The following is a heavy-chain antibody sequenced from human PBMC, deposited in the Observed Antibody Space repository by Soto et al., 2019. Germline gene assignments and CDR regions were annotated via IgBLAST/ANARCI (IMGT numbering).Heavy chain of an antibody. D-gene: IGHD3-9*01. Sequence: SETLSLTCTVSGGSISSGGYYWSWIRQHPGKGLEWIGYIYYSGSTYYNPSLKSRVTISVDTSKNQFSLKLSSVTAADTAVYYCARTSYYDILTGYYHFDYWGQGTLVTVSS. CDR3: ARTSYYDILTGYYHFDY. CDR2: IYYSGST. V-gene: IGHV4-31*03. J-gene: IGHJ4*02. CDR1: GGSISSGGYY.